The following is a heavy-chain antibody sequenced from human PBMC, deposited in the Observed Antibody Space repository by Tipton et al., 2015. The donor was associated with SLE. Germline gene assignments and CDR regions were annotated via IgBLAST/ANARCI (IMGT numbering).Heavy chain of an antibody. CDR1: GDTIDGNTYF. J-gene: IGHJ5*02. V-gene: IGHV4-39*07. D-gene: IGHD3-22*01. CDR3: ARGELIEGFDP. Sequence: TLSLTCTVSGDTIDGNTYFWDWIRQPPGKGLEWVGEVHHTGGNNYNPSLRSRVNISMDTSKSQFSLTLKSVTAADTAVYFCARGELIEGFDPWGQGTLVTVAA. CDR2: VHHTGGN.